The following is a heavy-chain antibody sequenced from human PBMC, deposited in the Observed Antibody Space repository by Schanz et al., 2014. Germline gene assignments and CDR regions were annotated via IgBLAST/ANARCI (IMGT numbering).Heavy chain of an antibody. V-gene: IGHV3-33*06. J-gene: IGHJ4*02. CDR1: GFSFDKYG. CDR2: IWYDGSKT. Sequence: QVVLMESGGGVVRPWRSLRLSCAASGFSFDKYGMHWVRQAPGKGLEWVGVIWYDGSKTYYADSVRGRFTISRENSKNTLHLQMNSLRAEDTAVYHCAKDLPAVAVAPLMTGLYDSWGQGTLVTVSS. D-gene: IGHD6-19*01. CDR3: AKDLPAVAVAPLMTGLYDS.